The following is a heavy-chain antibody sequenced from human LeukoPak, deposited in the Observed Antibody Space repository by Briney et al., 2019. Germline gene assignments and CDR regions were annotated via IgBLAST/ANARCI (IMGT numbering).Heavy chain of an antibody. CDR3: ARDSSGYRDAFDI. D-gene: IGHD3-22*01. V-gene: IGHV1-69*04. Sequence: ASVKVSCKASGGTFSGYAISWVRQASGQGLEWMGRIIPILGIANYAQKFQGRVTITADKSTSTAYMELSSLRSEDTAVYYCARDSSGYRDAFDIWGQGTMVTVSS. CDR1: GGTFSGYA. J-gene: IGHJ3*02. CDR2: IIPILGIA.